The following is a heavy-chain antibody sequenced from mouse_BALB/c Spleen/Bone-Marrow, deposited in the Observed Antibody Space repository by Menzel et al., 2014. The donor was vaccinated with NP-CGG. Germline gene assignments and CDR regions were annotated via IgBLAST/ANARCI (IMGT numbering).Heavy chain of an antibody. D-gene: IGHD2-1*01. J-gene: IGHJ4*01. V-gene: IGHV2-5*01. CDR1: GFSLTSYG. CDR3: AKVYFNPSYAMDY. CDR2: IWRGGST. Sequence: VQLVESGPGLVQPSQSLSITCTVSGFSLTSYGVHWVRQSPGKGLEWLGVIWRGGSTDYNAAFMTRLSITKDNSKSRVFFKMNSLQADDAAIYYCAKVYFNPSYAMDYWGQGTSVTVSS.